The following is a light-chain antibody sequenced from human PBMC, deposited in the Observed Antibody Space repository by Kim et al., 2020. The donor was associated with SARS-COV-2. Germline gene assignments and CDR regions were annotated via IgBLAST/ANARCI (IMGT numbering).Light chain of an antibody. CDR3: QQYGNSPRT. V-gene: IGKV3-20*01. CDR2: AAS. J-gene: IGKJ1*01. Sequence: PPAERATVSWRASKSVNSSYLAWYQQSPGKAPRPLIFAASHRAADVPDRFSGSASGTDFTLTISRLEPEDFGMYYCQQYGNSPRTFGQGTKVEFK. CDR1: KSVNSSY.